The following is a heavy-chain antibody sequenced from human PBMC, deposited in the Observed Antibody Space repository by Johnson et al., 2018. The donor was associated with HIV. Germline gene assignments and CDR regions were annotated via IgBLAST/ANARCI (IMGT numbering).Heavy chain of an antibody. D-gene: IGHD3-16*01. J-gene: IGHJ3*02. V-gene: IGHV3-30-3*02. CDR3: GKPPSMGADAFDI. CDR2: MSSDGFNK. CDR1: GFTFSNYA. Sequence: QVQLVESGGGVVQPGRSLRLSCAASGFTFSNYAVHWVRQAPGKGLEWVAVMSSDGFNKYYADSVKGRFNISRDNSRNTLYLQMNSLRAEDTAVYYCGKPPSMGADAFDIWGQGTMVTVS.